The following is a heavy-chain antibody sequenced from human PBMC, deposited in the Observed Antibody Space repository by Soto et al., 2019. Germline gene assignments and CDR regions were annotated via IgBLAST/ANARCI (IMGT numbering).Heavy chain of an antibody. CDR1: GGSFSGYY. CDR3: ARSRVLLWYGYGDYHYGMSF. Sequence: SETLSLTCAVYGGSFSGYYWSWIRQPPGKGLEWIGEINHSGSTNYNPSLKSRVTISVDTSKNQFSLKLSSVTAADTAVYYCARSRVLLWYGYGDYHYGMSFWAQGTTVTVSA. D-gene: IGHD3-10*01. V-gene: IGHV4-34*01. CDR2: INHSGST. J-gene: IGHJ6*01.